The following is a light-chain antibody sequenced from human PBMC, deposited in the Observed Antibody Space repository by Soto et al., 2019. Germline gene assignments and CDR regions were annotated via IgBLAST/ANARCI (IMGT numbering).Light chain of an antibody. CDR2: YDN. J-gene: IGLJ1*01. CDR1: SSNIGNNA. Sequence: QSVLTQPPSVSEAPRQRVTISCSGSSSNIGNNAVNWYQQLPGQAPKIVIYYDNLLTSGVSDRFSGSKSGISASLAISDLQSEDEADYYCAVWDDSLDGLVFGTGTKV. CDR3: AVWDDSLDGLV. V-gene: IGLV1-36*01.